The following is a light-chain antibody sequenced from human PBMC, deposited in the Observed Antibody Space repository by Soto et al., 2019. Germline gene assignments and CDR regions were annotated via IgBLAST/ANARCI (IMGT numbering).Light chain of an antibody. CDR1: QSISRY. J-gene: IGKJ1*01. CDR3: QQTYSSLRA. Sequence: DIQMTQSPSSLSASIGDRVTITCRASQSISRYLNWYQQKPGRAPKLLMYAASSLQSGVPSRFSGSGSGTYFTLTISSLQPEDFATYYCQQTYSSLRAFGQGTKVDIK. CDR2: AAS. V-gene: IGKV1-39*01.